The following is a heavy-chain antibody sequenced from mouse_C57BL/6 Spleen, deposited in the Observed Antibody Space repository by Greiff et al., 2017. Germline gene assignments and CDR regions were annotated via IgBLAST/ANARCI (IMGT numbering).Heavy chain of an antibody. V-gene: IGHV1-82*01. CDR1: GYAFSSSW. J-gene: IGHJ3*01. D-gene: IGHD1-3*01. CDR3: ARSSLTLFAY. Sequence: VKLMESGPELVKPGASVKISCKASGYAFSSSWMNWVKQRPGKGLEWIGRIYPGDGDTNYNGKFKGKATLTADKSSSTAYMQLSSLTSEDSAVYFCARSSLTLFAYWGQGTLVTVSA. CDR2: IYPGDGDT.